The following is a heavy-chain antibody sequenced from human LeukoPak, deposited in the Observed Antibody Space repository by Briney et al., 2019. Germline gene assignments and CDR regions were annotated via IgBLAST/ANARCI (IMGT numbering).Heavy chain of an antibody. CDR2: LNPSGGST. V-gene: IGHV1-46*01. CDR3: ARGRIVATTGLVY. Sequence: ASVKVSCKASGYTFTSYYMHWVRQAPGQGLEWMGILNPSGGSTNYAQKFQGRVTMTRNTSISTAYMELSSLRSEDTAVYYCARGRIVATTGLVYWGQGTLVTVSS. CDR1: GYTFTSYY. D-gene: IGHD5-12*01. J-gene: IGHJ4*02.